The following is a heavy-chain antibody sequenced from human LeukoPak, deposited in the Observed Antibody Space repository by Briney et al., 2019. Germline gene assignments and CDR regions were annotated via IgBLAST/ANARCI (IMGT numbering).Heavy chain of an antibody. CDR3: ARTSLPHYYDSSGYYYAFDY. J-gene: IGHJ4*02. V-gene: IGHV1-18*01. CDR2: ISAYNGNT. Sequence: ASVKVSCKASGYTFTSYSITWVRQAPGQGLEWMGWISAYNGNTNYAQKLQGRVTMTTDTSTTTAYMELRSLRSDDTAVYYCARTSLPHYYDSSGYYYAFDYWGQGTLVTVSS. CDR1: GYTFTSYS. D-gene: IGHD3-22*01.